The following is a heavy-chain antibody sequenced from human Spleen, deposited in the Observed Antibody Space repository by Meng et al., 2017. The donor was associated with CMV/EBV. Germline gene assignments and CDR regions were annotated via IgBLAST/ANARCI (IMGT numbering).Heavy chain of an antibody. D-gene: IGHD6-6*01. V-gene: IGHV4-30-4*08. Sequence: VHLRRSGQCLVKPHRPLSSTCTVSGGSICSGDYYWSWIRQPPGKGLEWIGYIYYSGSTYYNPSLKSRVTISVDTSKNQFSLKLSSVTAADTAVYYCARASIAAQINWFDPWGQGTLVTVSS. J-gene: IGHJ5*02. CDR2: IYYSGST. CDR1: GGSICSGDYY. CDR3: ARASIAAQINWFDP.